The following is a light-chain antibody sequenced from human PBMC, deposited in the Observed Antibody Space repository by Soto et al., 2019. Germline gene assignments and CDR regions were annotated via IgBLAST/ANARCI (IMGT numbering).Light chain of an antibody. CDR2: WAS. Sequence: DIVMTQSPDSLAASLGERATINCKSSQSVLYSPNNKNYLAWYQQKPGQPPRLLIYWASTRESGVPDRFSGSGSGTDFTLTISSLQAEDVAVYYCQQYYSTRTLGQGTKVDIK. CDR1: QSVLYSPNNKNY. V-gene: IGKV4-1*01. J-gene: IGKJ1*01. CDR3: QQYYSTRT.